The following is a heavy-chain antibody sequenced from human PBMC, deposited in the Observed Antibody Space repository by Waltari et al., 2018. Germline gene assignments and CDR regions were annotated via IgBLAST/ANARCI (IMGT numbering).Heavy chain of an antibody. D-gene: IGHD3-16*01. Sequence: QVQLQQWGAGLLKPSETLSLTCAVYGGSFSGYYWSWIRQPPGKGLEWIGEINHSGSTNYNPSLKSRVTISVDTSKNQFSLKLSSVTAADTAVYYCASRRYDYVWGSYAAYYHYGMDVWGQGTTVTVSS. CDR1: GGSFSGYY. J-gene: IGHJ6*02. CDR2: INHSGST. CDR3: ASRRYDYVWGSYAAYYHYGMDV. V-gene: IGHV4-34*01.